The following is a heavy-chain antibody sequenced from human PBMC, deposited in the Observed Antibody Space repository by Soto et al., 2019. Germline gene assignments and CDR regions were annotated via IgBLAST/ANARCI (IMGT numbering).Heavy chain of an antibody. J-gene: IGHJ5*02. CDR1: GFTFSSYS. V-gene: IGHV3-21*01. Sequence: GGSLRLSCAASGFTFSSYSMNWVRQAPGKGLEWVSSISSSSYIYYADSVKGRFTISRDNAKNSLYLQMNSLRAEDTAVYYCARDSIVVVPAAMHDNWFDPWGQGTLVTVSS. CDR3: ARDSIVVVPAAMHDNWFDP. D-gene: IGHD2-2*01. CDR2: ISSSSYI.